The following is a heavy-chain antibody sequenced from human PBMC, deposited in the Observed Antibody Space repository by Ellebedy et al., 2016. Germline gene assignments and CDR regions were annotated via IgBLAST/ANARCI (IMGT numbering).Heavy chain of an antibody. CDR2: LNPNSGGT. Sequence: ASVKVSCKASGYTFSDHYIHWVRQAPGQGLEWMGWLNPNSGGTKYAQKFQGRVTMTRDTSISTAYMELNRLRSDDTAVYYCARGGPSSFLGWFDPWGQGTLVNVSS. J-gene: IGHJ5*02. CDR1: GYTFSDHY. D-gene: IGHD6-6*01. CDR3: ARGGPSSFLGWFDP. V-gene: IGHV1-2*02.